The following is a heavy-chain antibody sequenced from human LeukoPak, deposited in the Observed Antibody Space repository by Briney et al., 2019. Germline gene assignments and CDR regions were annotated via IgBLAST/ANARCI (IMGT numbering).Heavy chain of an antibody. D-gene: IGHD6-19*01. J-gene: IGHJ4*02. V-gene: IGHV4-34*01. CDR2: INHSGST. Sequence: SETLSLTCAVYGGSLSGYYWSWIRQPPGKGLEWIGEINHSGSTNYNPSLKSRVTISVDTSKNQFSLKLSSVTAADTAVYYCASLSSGWYGDFDYWGQGTLVTVSS. CDR3: ASLSSGWYGDFDY. CDR1: GGSLSGYY.